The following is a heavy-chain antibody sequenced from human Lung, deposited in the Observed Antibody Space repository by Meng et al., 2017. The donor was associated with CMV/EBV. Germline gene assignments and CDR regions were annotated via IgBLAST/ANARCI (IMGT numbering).Heavy chain of an antibody. D-gene: IGHD3-3*01. CDR2: INRSGRT. CDR3: ARLISFRTIFGVPKDY. CDR1: GGSFSDYY. Sequence: SCAVSGGSFSDYYWTWIRQPPGKGLEWIGEINRSGRTRYNPSLKSRLTLSVDTSKNQFSLNLASVTAADAAVYYCARLISFRTIFGVPKDYWGQGTLVPVSS. V-gene: IGHV4-34*01. J-gene: IGHJ4*02.